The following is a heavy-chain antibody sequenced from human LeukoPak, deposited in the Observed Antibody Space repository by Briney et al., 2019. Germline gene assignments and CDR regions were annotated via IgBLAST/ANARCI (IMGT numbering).Heavy chain of an antibody. D-gene: IGHD3-22*01. V-gene: IGHV3-23*01. CDR2: ISGSGGST. CDR1: GFNFSSYA. Sequence: GGSLRLSCAASGFNFSSYAMSWVRQAPGKGLEWVSAISGSGGSTYYADSVKGRFTISRDNSKNTLYLQMNSLRAEDTAVYYCAKDRDYYDSSGYSFDAFDIWGQGTMVTVSS. J-gene: IGHJ3*02. CDR3: AKDRDYYDSSGYSFDAFDI.